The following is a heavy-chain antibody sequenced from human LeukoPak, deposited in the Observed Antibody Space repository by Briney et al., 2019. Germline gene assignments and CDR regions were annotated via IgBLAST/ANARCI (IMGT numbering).Heavy chain of an antibody. V-gene: IGHV4-4*07. Sequence: SETLSLTCTVSGGSISSYYWSWIRQPAGKGLEWIGRIYTSGSTNYNPSLKSRVTMSVDTSKSQFSLKLSSVTAADTAVYYCARESHFCSGGSCYSYFQHWGQGTLVTVSS. D-gene: IGHD2-15*01. CDR2: IYTSGST. CDR3: ARESHFCSGGSCYSYFQH. CDR1: GGSISSYY. J-gene: IGHJ1*01.